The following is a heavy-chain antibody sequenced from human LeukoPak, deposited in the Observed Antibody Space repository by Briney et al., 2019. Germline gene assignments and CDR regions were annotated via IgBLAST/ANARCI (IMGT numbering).Heavy chain of an antibody. V-gene: IGHV3-7*01. CDR3: VSQEVVPH. D-gene: IGHD2-15*01. Sequence: GGSLRLSCAASGFSFTNYWMSWLRQAPGKGLEGVANVKEDGTTKQYVDSVKGRFTISRDNAKNSLYPQMDSLRAEDTAVYYCVSQEVVPHWGQGTLVSVSS. CDR1: GFSFTNYW. J-gene: IGHJ4*02. CDR2: VKEDGTTK.